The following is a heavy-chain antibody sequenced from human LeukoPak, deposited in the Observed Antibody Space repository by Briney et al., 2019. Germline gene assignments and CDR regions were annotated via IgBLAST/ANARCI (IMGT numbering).Heavy chain of an antibody. CDR1: GGSISSYY. CDR2: VSDSGST. Sequence: PSETLSLICIVSGGSISSYYWSWIRQPPGKGLEWIGYVSDSGSTNYNPSLNSRVTISVDTPKNQFSLKLSSVTAADTAVYYCAREGQYSSSWYIDYWGQGILVTVSS. D-gene: IGHD6-13*01. J-gene: IGHJ4*02. CDR3: AREGQYSSSWYIDY. V-gene: IGHV4-59*12.